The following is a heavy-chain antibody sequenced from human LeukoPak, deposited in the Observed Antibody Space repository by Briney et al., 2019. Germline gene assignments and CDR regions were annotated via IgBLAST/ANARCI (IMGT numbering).Heavy chain of an antibody. J-gene: IGHJ4*02. D-gene: IGHD6-13*01. CDR3: ASTGYSSSWYFGGYYFDY. CDR1: GFTVSSNY. V-gene: IGHV3-53*01. CDR2: IYSGGST. Sequence: GGSLRLSCAASGFTVSSNYMRWVRQAPGKGLEWVSVIYSGGSTYYADSVKGRCTISRDNSKNTLYLQMNSLRAEDTAVYYCASTGYSSSWYFGGYYFDYWGQGTLVTVSS.